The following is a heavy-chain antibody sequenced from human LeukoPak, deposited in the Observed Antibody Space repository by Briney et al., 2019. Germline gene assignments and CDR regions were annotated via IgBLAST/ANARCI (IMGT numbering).Heavy chain of an antibody. CDR2: IYYSGST. Sequence: SETLSLTCTVSGGSISSYYWSWIRQPPGKGLEWIGYIYYSGSTNYNPSLKSRVTISVDTSKNQFSLKLSSVTAADTAVYYCAGLNREVYGSGSYLADYWGQGTLVTVSS. CDR3: AGLNREVYGSGSYLADY. V-gene: IGHV4-59*08. D-gene: IGHD3-10*01. CDR1: GGSISSYY. J-gene: IGHJ4*02.